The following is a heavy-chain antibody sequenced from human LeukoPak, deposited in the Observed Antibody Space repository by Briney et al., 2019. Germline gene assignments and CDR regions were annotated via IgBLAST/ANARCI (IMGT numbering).Heavy chain of an antibody. CDR3: ARDYGDYVGAFDI. Sequence: PGGSLRLSCAASGFTFSSYEMNWVRQAPGKGLEWVSYISSSGSTIYYADSVKGRFTISRDNAKNSLYLQMNSLRAEDTAVYYCARDYGDYVGAFDIWGQGTMVTVSS. J-gene: IGHJ3*02. V-gene: IGHV3-48*03. CDR1: GFTFSSYE. CDR2: ISSSGSTI. D-gene: IGHD4-17*01.